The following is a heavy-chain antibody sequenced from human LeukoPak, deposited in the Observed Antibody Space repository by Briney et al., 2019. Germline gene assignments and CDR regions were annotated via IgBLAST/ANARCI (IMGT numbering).Heavy chain of an antibody. J-gene: IGHJ4*02. D-gene: IGHD3-22*01. CDR3: VRQWMRDSGAYYDFHH. CDR2: IYYSGST. Sequence: SETLSLTCTVSGGSISSSSYYWGWIRQPPGKGLEWIGSIYYSGSTYYNPSLKSRVTISVDTSKNQFSLKLSSVTAADTAVYYCVRQWMRDSGAYYDFHHWGQGTLVTVST. V-gene: IGHV4-39*01. CDR1: GGSISSSSYY.